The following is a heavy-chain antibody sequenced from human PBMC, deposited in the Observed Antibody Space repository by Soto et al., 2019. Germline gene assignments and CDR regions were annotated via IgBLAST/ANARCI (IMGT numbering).Heavy chain of an antibody. CDR1: GYSFTSYW. J-gene: IGHJ6*02. D-gene: IGHD2-15*01. V-gene: IGHV5-10-1*01. CDR2: IDPSDSYT. Sequence: PGESLKLSCTGSGYSFTSYWISWVRQMPGKGLEWMGRIDPSDSYTNYSPSFQGHVTISADKSISTAYLQWSSLKASDTAMYYCARHRWDVLGVVPTGGMDVWGQGTTVTVSS. CDR3: ARHRWDVLGVVPTGGMDV.